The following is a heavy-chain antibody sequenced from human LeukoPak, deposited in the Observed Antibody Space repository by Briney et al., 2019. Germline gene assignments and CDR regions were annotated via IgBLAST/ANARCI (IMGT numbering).Heavy chain of an antibody. V-gene: IGHV3-23*01. CDR1: GFTFNSYA. CDR3: AKRSCSGGSCNFDY. D-gene: IGHD2-15*01. CDR2: ISNSGGST. J-gene: IGHJ4*02. Sequence: SGGSLRLSCAASGFTFNSYAMSWVRQPPGKGLEWVSAISNSGGSTNYADSVKGRFTISRDNSKNTLYLQMNSLRAEDTAVYYRAKRSCSGGSCNFDYWGQGTLVTVSS.